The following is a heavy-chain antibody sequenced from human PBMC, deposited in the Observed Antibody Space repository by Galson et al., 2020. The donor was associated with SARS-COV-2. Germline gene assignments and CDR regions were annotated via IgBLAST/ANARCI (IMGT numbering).Heavy chain of an antibody. V-gene: IGHV3-66*02. Sequence: TGGSLILSCAASGFTVSSNYMNWVRQAPGKGLEWVSVIYSSGNTYHADSVKGRFTISRDNALNTVYLQMNSLRGEDTAVYYCARRYCSSTSCFRDGMDVWGQGTTVTVSS. CDR1: GFTVSSNY. J-gene: IGHJ6*02. D-gene: IGHD2-2*01. CDR2: IYSSGNT. CDR3: ARRYCSSTSCFRDGMDV.